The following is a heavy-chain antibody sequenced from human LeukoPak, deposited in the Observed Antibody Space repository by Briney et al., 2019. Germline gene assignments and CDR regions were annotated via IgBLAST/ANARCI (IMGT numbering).Heavy chain of an antibody. CDR3: ARGYHDSSGYLIDV. D-gene: IGHD3-22*01. CDR2: ISLSGSRI. V-gene: IGHV3-21*01. Sequence: GGSLRLSCAASGFSFSRYSMNWVRQTPGKGLEWLSSISLSGSRIHYEDSLKGRFTISRDNAKNSLYLQMNSLRPEDTAVYYCARGYHDSSGYLIDVWGQGTLVTVSS. CDR1: GFSFSRYS. J-gene: IGHJ4*02.